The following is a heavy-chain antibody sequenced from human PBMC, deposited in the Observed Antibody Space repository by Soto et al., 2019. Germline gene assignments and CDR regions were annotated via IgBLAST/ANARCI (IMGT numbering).Heavy chain of an antibody. CDR2: ISAYNGNT. CDR3: ARVVRISAAGTEGFDY. D-gene: IGHD6-13*01. Sequence: QVQLVQSGAEVKKPGASVKVSCKASGYTFTSYGITWVRQAPGQGLEWMGWISAYNGNTNYAQKLQGRVTMTTDTSTSTGNMELRGLRSDDTAVYYCARVVRISAAGTEGFDYWGQGTLVTVSS. CDR1: GYTFTSYG. J-gene: IGHJ4*02. V-gene: IGHV1-18*01.